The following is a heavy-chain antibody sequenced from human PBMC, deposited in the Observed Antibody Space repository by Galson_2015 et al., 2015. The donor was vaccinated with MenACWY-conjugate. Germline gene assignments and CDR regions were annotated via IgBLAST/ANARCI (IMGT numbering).Heavy chain of an antibody. V-gene: IGHV3-74*01. CDR1: GFTFNNYG. J-gene: IGHJ4*02. CDR3: ARDNNWSFDS. Sequence: SLRLSCAASGFTFNNYGMHWVRHPPGKGLEWVSYIKADGSFSNYADSVKGRFTISTDNAKNMVYLHMDGLGDEDTAVYFCARDNNWSFDSWGQGTLVTVSS. D-gene: IGHD1-1*01. CDR2: IKADGSFS.